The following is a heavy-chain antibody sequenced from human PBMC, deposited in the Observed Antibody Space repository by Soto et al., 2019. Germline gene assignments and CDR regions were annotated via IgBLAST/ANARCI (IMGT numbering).Heavy chain of an antibody. CDR1: GYRFTGHY. V-gene: IGHV1-2*02. D-gene: IGHD1-7*01. CDR2: IGPKNGDT. J-gene: IGHJ4*02. Sequence: ASVKVSCKASGYRFTGHYIHWVRQAPGQGPEWMGEIGPKNGDTKYAQKFQGRVTMTRDTSITTVYMELSNLSPDDTAVYYCGRGRSGELVVFYWGQGTLVTVSS. CDR3: GRGRSGELVVFY.